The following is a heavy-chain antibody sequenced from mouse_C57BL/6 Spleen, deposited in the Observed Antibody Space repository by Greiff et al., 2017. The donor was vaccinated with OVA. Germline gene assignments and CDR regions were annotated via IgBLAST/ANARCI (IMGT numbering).Heavy chain of an antibody. CDR1: GYTFTSYG. Sequence: QVQLKESGAELARPGASVKLSCKASGYTFTSYGISWVKQRTGQGLEWIGEIYPRSGNTYYNEKFKGKATLTADKSSSTAYMELRSLTSEDSAVYFCARNWDYYGSSSPDYWGQGTTLTVSS. CDR2: IYPRSGNT. CDR3: ARNWDYYGSSSPDY. D-gene: IGHD1-1*01. V-gene: IGHV1-81*01. J-gene: IGHJ2*01.